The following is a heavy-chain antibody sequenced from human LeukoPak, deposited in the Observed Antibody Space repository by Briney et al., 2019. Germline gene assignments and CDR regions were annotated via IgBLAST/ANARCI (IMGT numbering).Heavy chain of an antibody. D-gene: IGHD5-12*01. Sequence: SETLSLTCTVSGGSISSGTYYWGWIRQPPGTGLQWIGSVYYSGSTYYNPSLQSRVTISVDTSKNHFSLKLSSVTAADTAVYYCARSGYSGYVYYYYYMDVWGKGTTVTISS. V-gene: IGHV4-39*07. CDR3: ARSGYSGYVYYYYYMDV. J-gene: IGHJ6*03. CDR2: VYYSGST. CDR1: GGSISSGTYY.